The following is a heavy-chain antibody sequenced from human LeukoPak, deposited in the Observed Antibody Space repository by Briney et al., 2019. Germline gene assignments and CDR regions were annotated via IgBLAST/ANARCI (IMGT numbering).Heavy chain of an antibody. J-gene: IGHJ4*02. Sequence: ASVKVSCKASGYTFTGYYMHWVRQAPGQGLEWMGRINPNSGGTNYAQKFQGRVTMTRDTSISTAYMEPSRLRSDDTAVYYCARGRRTRGYYDIQDYWGQGTLVTVSS. D-gene: IGHD3-22*01. CDR3: ARGRRTRGYYDIQDY. CDR1: GYTFTGYY. CDR2: INPNSGGT. V-gene: IGHV1-2*06.